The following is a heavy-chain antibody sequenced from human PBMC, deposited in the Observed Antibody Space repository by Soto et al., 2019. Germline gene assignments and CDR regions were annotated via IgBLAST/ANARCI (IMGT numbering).Heavy chain of an antibody. CDR1: GFTFSSYG. CDR3: AKGLCDPVSCYYGMDV. Sequence: QVQLVESGGGVVQPGRSLRLSCAASGFTFSSYGMHWVRQAPGKGLEWVAVISYDGSNKYYADSVEGRFTISRDHSKKTLYLQRNSLRAEDTVVYYCAKGLCDPVSCYYGMDVWGQGTTVTVSS. CDR2: ISYDGSNK. D-gene: IGHD2-15*01. V-gene: IGHV3-30*18. J-gene: IGHJ6*02.